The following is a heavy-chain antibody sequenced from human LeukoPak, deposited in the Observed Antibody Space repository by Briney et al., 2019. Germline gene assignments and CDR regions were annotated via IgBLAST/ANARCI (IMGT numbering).Heavy chain of an antibody. CDR2: IYYSGST. CDR3: ARYSSGWYYFDY. V-gene: IGHV4-39*01. CDR1: GGSISSSSYY. J-gene: IGHJ4*02. Sequence: SETLSLTCTVSGGSISSSSYYWGWIRQPPGKGLEWIGSIYYSGSTYYNPSLKSRVTISVDMSKNQFSLKLSSVTAADTAVYYCARYSSGWYYFDYWGQGTLVTVSS. D-gene: IGHD6-19*01.